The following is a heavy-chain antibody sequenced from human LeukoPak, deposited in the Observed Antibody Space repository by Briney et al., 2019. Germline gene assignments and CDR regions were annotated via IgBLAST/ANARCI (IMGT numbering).Heavy chain of an antibody. CDR3: AKSSYSIFDY. Sequence: SETLSLTCAVYGGSFSGYYWTWIRQPPGKGLEWIGEINHSGSTNYNPSLKSRVTMSVDTSKNHFSLKLSSVTAADTALYYCAKSSYSIFDYWGQGTLVTVSS. V-gene: IGHV4-34*01. CDR1: GGSFSGYY. D-gene: IGHD5-18*01. J-gene: IGHJ4*02. CDR2: INHSGST.